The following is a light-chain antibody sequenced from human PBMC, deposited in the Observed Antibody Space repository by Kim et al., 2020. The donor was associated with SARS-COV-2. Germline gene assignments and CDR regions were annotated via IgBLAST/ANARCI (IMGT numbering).Light chain of an antibody. CDR1: SSDVGGYNY. V-gene: IGLV2-14*03. CDR2: DVS. CDR3: SSYTSSSTPV. Sequence: QSALTQPASVSGSPGQSITISCTGTSSDVGGYNYVSWYLQHPGKAPKLMIYDVSNRPSGVSNRFSGSKSGNTASLTISGLQAENEADYYCSSYTSSSTPVFGGGTQLTVL. J-gene: IGLJ3*02.